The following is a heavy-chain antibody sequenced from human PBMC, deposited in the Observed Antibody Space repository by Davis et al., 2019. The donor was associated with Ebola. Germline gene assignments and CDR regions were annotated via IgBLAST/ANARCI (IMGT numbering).Heavy chain of an antibody. Sequence: GESLKISCSVSGVPLRNYWLHWVRQAPGKGLEWVSRMSPDGSSIRYADAVKGRFTISRDNAKNMGYLQMNSLRAEDTAIYYCGGGSNWGQGALVAVSS. CDR3: GGGSN. V-gene: IGHV3-74*01. D-gene: IGHD3-16*01. CDR1: GVPLRNYW. CDR2: MSPDGSSI. J-gene: IGHJ4*02.